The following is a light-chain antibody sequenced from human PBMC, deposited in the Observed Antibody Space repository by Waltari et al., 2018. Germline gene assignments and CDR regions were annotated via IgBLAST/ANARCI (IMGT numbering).Light chain of an antibody. CDR2: EVS. Sequence: QSALTQPPSASGSPGQSVTISCTGTSSDIGTYNYVSWYQQHPGKAPKAMIDEVSKRPSGVPDRFSGAKSGNSASLTVSGLQAEDEADYYCNSYAGSTTWVFGGGTKLTVL. CDR1: SSDIGTYNY. V-gene: IGLV2-8*01. CDR3: NSYAGSTTWV. J-gene: IGLJ2*01.